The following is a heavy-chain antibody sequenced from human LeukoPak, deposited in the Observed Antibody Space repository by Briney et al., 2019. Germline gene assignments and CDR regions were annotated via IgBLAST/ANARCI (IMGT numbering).Heavy chain of an antibody. J-gene: IGHJ4*02. CDR3: ARGLEVKDYGGNSFDY. D-gene: IGHD4-23*01. CDR1: GGSISSGGYY. CDR2: IYYSGST. V-gene: IGHV4-31*03. Sequence: SETLSLTCTVSGGSISSGGYYWSWIRQHPGKGLEWIGYIYYSGSTYYNPSLKSRVTISVDTSKNQFSLKLSSVTAADTAVYYCARGLEVKDYGGNSFDYWGQGTLVTVSS.